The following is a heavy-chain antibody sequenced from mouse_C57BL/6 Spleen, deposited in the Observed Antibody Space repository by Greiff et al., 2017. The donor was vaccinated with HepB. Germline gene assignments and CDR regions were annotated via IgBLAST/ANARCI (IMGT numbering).Heavy chain of an antibody. D-gene: IGHD2-4*01. CDR3: VRHEGLRREDWYFDV. CDR2: IRSKSNNYAT. V-gene: IGHV10-1*01. Sequence: EVMLVESGGGLVQPKGSLKLSCAASGFSFNTYAMNWVRQAPGKGLEWVARIRSKSNNYATYYADSVKDRFTISRDDSESMLYLQMNNLKTEDTAMYYCVRHEGLRREDWYFDVWGTGTTVTVSS. CDR1: GFSFNTYA. J-gene: IGHJ1*03.